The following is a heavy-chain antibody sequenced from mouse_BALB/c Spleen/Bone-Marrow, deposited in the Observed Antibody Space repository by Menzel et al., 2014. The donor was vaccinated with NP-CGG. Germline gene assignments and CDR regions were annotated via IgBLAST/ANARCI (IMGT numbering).Heavy chain of an antibody. Sequence: EVQLQQSGPELVKPGASVKMSCKASGYTFISYVMHWVKQKPGQGLEWIGYINPYNDGIKYNEKFKGKATLTSDKSSSTAYMELSSLTSEDSAVYYCARYPDYYGSSYAMDYWGQGTSVTVSS. CDR2: INPYNDGI. V-gene: IGHV1-14*01. J-gene: IGHJ4*01. CDR1: GYTFISYV. CDR3: ARYPDYYGSSYAMDY. D-gene: IGHD1-1*01.